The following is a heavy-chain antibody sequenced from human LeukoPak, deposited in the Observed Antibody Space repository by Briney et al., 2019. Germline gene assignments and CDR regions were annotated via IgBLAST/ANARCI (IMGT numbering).Heavy chain of an antibody. Sequence: ASVKVSCKASGHTFAGYYMHWVRQAPGQGLEWMGWINPNSGGTNHAQKFQGRVSMTRDTSISTAYMELSRLRSDDTAVYYCAQSSGWDSLKYWGQGTLVTVSS. CDR2: INPNSGGT. CDR1: GHTFAGYY. D-gene: IGHD6-19*01. CDR3: AQSSGWDSLKY. J-gene: IGHJ4*02. V-gene: IGHV1-2*02.